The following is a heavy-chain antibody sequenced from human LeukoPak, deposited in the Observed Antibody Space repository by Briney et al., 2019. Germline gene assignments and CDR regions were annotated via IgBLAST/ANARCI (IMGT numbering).Heavy chain of an antibody. D-gene: IGHD3-10*01. Sequence: SETLSLTCAVYGGSFSGYYWSWIRQPPGKGLEWIGEINHSGSTNYNPSLKSRVTISVATSKNQFSLKLSSVTAADTAVYYCARDAIFYDGSGSYYFDYWGQGTLVTVSS. V-gene: IGHV4-34*01. CDR2: INHSGST. CDR1: GGSFSGYY. CDR3: ARDAIFYDGSGSYYFDY. J-gene: IGHJ4*02.